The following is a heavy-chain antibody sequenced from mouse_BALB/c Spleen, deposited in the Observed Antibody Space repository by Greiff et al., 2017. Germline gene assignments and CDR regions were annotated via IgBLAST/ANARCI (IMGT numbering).Heavy chain of an antibody. CDR3: ARGGGSPTARFAY. Sequence: DVQLQESGPGLVKPSQSQSLTCSVTGYSITSGYYWNWIRQFPGNKLEWMGYISYDGSNNYNPSLKNRISITRDTSKNQFFLKLNSVTTEDTATYYCARGGGSPTARFAYWGQGTLVTVSA. D-gene: IGHD1-2*01. CDR2: ISYDGSN. J-gene: IGHJ3*01. V-gene: IGHV3-6*02. CDR1: GYSITSGYY.